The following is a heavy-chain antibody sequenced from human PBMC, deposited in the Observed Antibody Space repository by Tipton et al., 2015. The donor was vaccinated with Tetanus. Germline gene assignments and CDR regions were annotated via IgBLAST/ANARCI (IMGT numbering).Heavy chain of an antibody. CDR3: ARGSKGSTAWFPDHYGMDV. V-gene: IGHV4-34*01. J-gene: IGHJ6*02. Sequence: TLSLTCAVSGGSLSGHFWSWVRQPPEKGLEWIGEITPRGSSSYNPSLKSRVTISGDASKNQFSLNLTSVTAADTAVYYCARGSKGSTAWFPDHYGMDVWGQGTTVTVSS. CDR2: ITPRGSS. D-gene: IGHD6-19*01. CDR1: GGSLSGHF.